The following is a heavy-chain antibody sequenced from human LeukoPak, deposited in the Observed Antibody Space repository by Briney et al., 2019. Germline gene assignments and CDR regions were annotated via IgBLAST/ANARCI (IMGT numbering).Heavy chain of an antibody. V-gene: IGHV1-18*01. J-gene: IGHJ4*02. CDR2: ISAYNGNT. D-gene: IGHD3-22*01. Sequence: ASVKVSCKASGYTFTSYGISWVRQAPGQGLEWMGWISAYNGNTNYAQKFQGRVTITADKSTRTAYMELSSLRSEDTAVYYCARGGYYYDSGGYYYGPFDYWGQGALVTVSS. CDR1: GYTFTSYG. CDR3: ARGGYYYDSGGYYYGPFDY.